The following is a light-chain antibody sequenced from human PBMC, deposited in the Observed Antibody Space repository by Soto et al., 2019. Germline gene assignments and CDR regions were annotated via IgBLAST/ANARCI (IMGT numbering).Light chain of an antibody. J-gene: IGKJ3*01. CDR1: QSVSSN. Sequence: EIVMTQSPATLSVSPGERATLSCRASQSVSSNLAWYQQKPGQAPRLLIYGASTRATGIPARFSGSGSGTEFTLNISSLQSDEFAVYYCQQYNNWPPNTFG. CDR3: QQYNNWPPNT. V-gene: IGKV3-15*01. CDR2: GAS.